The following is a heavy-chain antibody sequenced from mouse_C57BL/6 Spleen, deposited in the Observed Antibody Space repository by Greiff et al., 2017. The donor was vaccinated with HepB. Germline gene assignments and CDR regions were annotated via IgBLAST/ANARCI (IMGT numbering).Heavy chain of an antibody. V-gene: IGHV1-69*01. Sequence: QVRLQQPGAELVMPGASVKLSCKASGYTFTSYWMHWVKQRPGQGLEWIGEIDPSDSYTNYNQKFKGKSTLTVDKSSSTAYMQLSSLTSEDSAVYYCARPGLGGFDYWGQGTTLTVSS. CDR1: GYTFTSYW. CDR2: IDPSDSYT. J-gene: IGHJ2*01. CDR3: ARPGLGGFDY. D-gene: IGHD4-1*01.